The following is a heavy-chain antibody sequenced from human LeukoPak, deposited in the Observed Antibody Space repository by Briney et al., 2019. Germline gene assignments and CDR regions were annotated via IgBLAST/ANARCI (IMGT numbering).Heavy chain of an antibody. D-gene: IGHD4-11*01. V-gene: IGHV1-24*01. Sequence: ASVKVSCRVSGYTLTELSMHWVRQAPGKGLEWMRGFDPEDGETIYAQKFQGRFTMTTDTSTSTAYMELRSLRSDDTAVYYYARLNYRPIIKFFDYWGQGTLVTVSS. CDR3: ARLNYRPIIKFFDY. CDR2: FDPEDGET. J-gene: IGHJ4*02. CDR1: GYTLTELS.